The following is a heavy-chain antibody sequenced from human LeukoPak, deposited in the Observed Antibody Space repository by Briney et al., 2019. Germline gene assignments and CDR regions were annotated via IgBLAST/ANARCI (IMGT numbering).Heavy chain of an antibody. D-gene: IGHD5-12*01. J-gene: IGHJ5*01. V-gene: IGHV1-18*01. CDR1: GYTFSKFG. CDR3: ARYDPNSGYDFDC. CDR2: INVYNGNT. Sequence: ASVKVSCKASGYTFSKFGTGWLRQAPGQGPEWMGWINVYNGNTNNAQKLQGRVTMTTDTSTSTADLELRSMRSDDTALYYCARYDPNSGYDFDCWGQGTLVTVSS.